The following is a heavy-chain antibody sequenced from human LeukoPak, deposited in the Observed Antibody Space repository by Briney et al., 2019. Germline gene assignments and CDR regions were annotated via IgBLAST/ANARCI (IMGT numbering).Heavy chain of an antibody. CDR3: ARAGVEMATNTEGSYFDY. J-gene: IGHJ4*02. Sequence: ASVKVSCKASGGTFSSYAISWVRQAPGQGLEWMGRIIPILGIANYAQKFQGRVTITADKSTSTAYMELSSLRSEDTAVYYCARAGVEMATNTEGSYFDYWGQGTLVTVSS. CDR2: IIPILGIA. V-gene: IGHV1-69*04. CDR1: GGTFSSYA. D-gene: IGHD5-24*01.